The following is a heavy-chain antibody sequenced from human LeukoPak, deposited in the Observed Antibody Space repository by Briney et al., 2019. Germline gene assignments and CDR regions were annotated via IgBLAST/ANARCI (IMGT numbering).Heavy chain of an antibody. V-gene: IGHV2-70*04. D-gene: IGHD2-21*02. CDR1: GFSLSTSGMR. CDR3: ARTPYCGGDCYADY. Sequence: SGPTLVNPTQTLTLTCTFSGFSLSTSGMRVSWIRQPPGKALEWLARIDWDDDKFYSTSLKTRLTISKDTSKNQVVLTMTNMDPVDTATYYCARTPYCGGDCYADYWGQGTLVTVSS. CDR2: IDWDDDK. J-gene: IGHJ4*02.